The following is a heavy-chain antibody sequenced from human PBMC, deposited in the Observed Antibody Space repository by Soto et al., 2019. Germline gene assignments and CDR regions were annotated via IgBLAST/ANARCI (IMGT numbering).Heavy chain of an antibody. Sequence: ASVKVSCKASGGTFSSYAISWVRQAPGQGLEWMGGIIPIFGTANYAQKFQGRVTITADESTSTAYMELSSLRSEDTAVYYCARANYYDSSRSAFDIWGQGTMVTVSS. J-gene: IGHJ3*02. CDR2: IIPIFGTA. CDR3: ARANYYDSSRSAFDI. V-gene: IGHV1-69*13. D-gene: IGHD3-22*01. CDR1: GGTFSSYA.